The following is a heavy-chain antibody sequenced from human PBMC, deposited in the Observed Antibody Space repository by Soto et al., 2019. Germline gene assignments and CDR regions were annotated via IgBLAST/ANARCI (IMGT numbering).Heavy chain of an antibody. D-gene: IGHD3-10*01. V-gene: IGHV3-33*01. Sequence: GGSLRLSCAASGFIFSSYGMNWVRQTTGKGLEWVAGIWCDGSKKYYADSLKSRFTISRDNSKNMLYVQMNSLRAEDTAVYYFVRYTDTSVYYSWLEPSGQGTLVTVSS. CDR3: VRYTDTSVYYSWLEP. CDR2: IWCDGSKK. CDR1: GFIFSSYG. J-gene: IGHJ5*02.